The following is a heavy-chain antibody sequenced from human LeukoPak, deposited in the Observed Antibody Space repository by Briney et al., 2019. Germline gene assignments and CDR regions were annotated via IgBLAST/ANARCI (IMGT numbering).Heavy chain of an antibody. V-gene: IGHV3-48*04. CDR1: GFTFSSYS. Sequence: PGGTLRLSCAASGFTFSSYSMNWVRQPPGKGLEWVSYISSSSSTIYYADSVRRRFTFSRDNTKHSLYLQMTGMIAENTAVYYGARDNTYSGYDMVEYWGQRTLVTVSS. CDR3: ARDNTYSGYDMVEY. CDR2: ISSSSSTI. D-gene: IGHD5-12*01. J-gene: IGHJ4*02.